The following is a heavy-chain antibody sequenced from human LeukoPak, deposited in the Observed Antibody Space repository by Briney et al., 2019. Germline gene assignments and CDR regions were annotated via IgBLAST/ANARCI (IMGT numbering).Heavy chain of an antibody. J-gene: IGHJ4*02. CDR3: VKGGNGISDSSGYYLFDY. D-gene: IGHD3-22*01. V-gene: IGHV3-64D*09. CDR1: GLTFSSYA. Sequence: GGSLRLSCSASGLTFSSYAMHWVRQAPGKGLEYVSAISSNRGNTYHADSVKGRFTISRDNSKNMMYLQMSSLRAEATAVYFCVKGGNGISDSSGYYLFDYWGQGPLVTVSS. CDR2: ISSNRGNT.